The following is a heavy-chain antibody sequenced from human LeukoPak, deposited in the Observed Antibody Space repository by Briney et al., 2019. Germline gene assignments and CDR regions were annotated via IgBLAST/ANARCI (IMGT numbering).Heavy chain of an antibody. V-gene: IGHV3-74*01. D-gene: IGHD5-12*01. Sequence: GGSLRLSCAASGFTLSNYWMHWVRHAPGKGLVWVSRISSDGSSTSYADSVKGRFTISRDNAKNTLYLQMNSLRAEDTAVYYCARTAYSDYSLGFWGQGTLVTVSS. CDR1: GFTLSNYW. J-gene: IGHJ4*02. CDR3: ARTAYSDYSLGF. CDR2: ISSDGSST.